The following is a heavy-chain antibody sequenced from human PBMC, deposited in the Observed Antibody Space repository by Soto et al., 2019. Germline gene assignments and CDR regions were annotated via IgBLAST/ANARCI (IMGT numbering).Heavy chain of an antibody. V-gene: IGHV4-31*03. D-gene: IGHD5-18*01. CDR3: ASNSYGYTLYDY. CDR2: IYYSGST. CDR1: GGSISSGGYY. J-gene: IGHJ4*02. Sequence: TSETLSLTCTVSGGSISSGGYYWSWIRQHPGKGLEWIGYIYYSGSTYYNPSLKSRVTISIDTSKNQFSLKLSSVTAADTAVYYCASNSYGYTLYDYWGQGTLVTVSS.